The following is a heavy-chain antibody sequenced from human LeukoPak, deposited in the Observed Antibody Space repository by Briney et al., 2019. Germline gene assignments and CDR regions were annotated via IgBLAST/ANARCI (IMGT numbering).Heavy chain of an antibody. CDR3: ARSDSSGYYYVS. CDR2: IYYSGST. CDR1: GGSLSSGGYY. D-gene: IGHD3-22*01. V-gene: IGHV4-31*03. Sequence: SETLSLTCTVSGGSLSSGGYYWTWIRQHPGQGLEWIGCIYYSGSTYYNPSLKSRLSISVDTSKNQFSLNLTSVTAADTAVYYCARSDSSGYYYVSWGQGTLVTVSS. J-gene: IGHJ5*02.